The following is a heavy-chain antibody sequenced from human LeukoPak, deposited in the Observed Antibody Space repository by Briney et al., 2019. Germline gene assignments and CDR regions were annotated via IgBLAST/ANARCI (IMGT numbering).Heavy chain of an antibody. V-gene: IGHV4-59*01. D-gene: IGHD2-15*01. CDR2: IYYRGST. Sequence: SETLSLTCTVSGDSISTYYWSWIRQSPGKGLEWIAYIYYRGSTNYNPSLKSRVTISVDTSKTQFSLKLSSVTAADMAVYYCVSSSPRYCTGGTCYSSRGFDYWGQGTLVTVSS. CDR3: VSSSPRYCTGGTCYSSRGFDY. CDR1: GDSISTYY. J-gene: IGHJ4*02.